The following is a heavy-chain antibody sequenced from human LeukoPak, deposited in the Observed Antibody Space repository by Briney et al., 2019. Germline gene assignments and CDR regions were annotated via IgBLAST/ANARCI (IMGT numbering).Heavy chain of an antibody. Sequence: SETLSLTCTVSGGSISSYYWSWIRQPPGKGLEWVGYIYYSGSTNYNPSLKSRVTISVDTSKNQFSLKLSSVTAADPAVYYCASSQGYYYYYMDVWGKGTTVTVSS. CDR1: GGSISSYY. J-gene: IGHJ6*03. CDR3: ASSQGYYYYYMDV. V-gene: IGHV4-59*01. CDR2: IYYSGST.